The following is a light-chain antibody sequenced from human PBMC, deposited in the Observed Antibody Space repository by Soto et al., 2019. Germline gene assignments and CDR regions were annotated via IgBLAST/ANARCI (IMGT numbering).Light chain of an antibody. Sequence: EIVLTQSPATLSVSPGDRATLSCRASQSVNSNLAWYHLKPGQAPRLLIYDASNRATGIPARFSGSGSGTEFTLTISSLQSEDFAVYYCQQYNNWPITFGQGTRLEIK. CDR3: QQYNNWPIT. J-gene: IGKJ5*01. CDR2: DAS. V-gene: IGKV3D-15*01. CDR1: QSVNSN.